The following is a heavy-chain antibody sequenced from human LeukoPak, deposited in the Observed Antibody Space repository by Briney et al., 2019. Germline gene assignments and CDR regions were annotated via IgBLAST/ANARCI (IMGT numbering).Heavy chain of an antibody. V-gene: IGHV1-2*02. CDR2: INPNSGGT. CDR1: GYTSTGYY. J-gene: IGHJ4*02. CDR3: ARAISGYDSY. Sequence: ASVKVSCKASGYTSTGYYMHWVRQAPGQGLEWMGWINPNSGGTNYAQKFQGRVTMTRDTSISTAYMELSRLRSDDTAVYYCARAISGYDSYWGQGTLVTVSS. D-gene: IGHD5-12*01.